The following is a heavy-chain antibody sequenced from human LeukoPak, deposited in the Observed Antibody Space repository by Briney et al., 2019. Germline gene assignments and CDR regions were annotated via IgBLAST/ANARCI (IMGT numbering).Heavy chain of an antibody. CDR2: IYHSGST. D-gene: IGHD3-22*01. J-gene: IGHJ3*02. V-gene: IGHV4-38-2*01. Sequence: KPSETLSLTCAVSGYSISSGYYWGWIRQPPGKGLEWIGRIYHSGSTYYNPSLKSRVTISVDTSKNQFSLKLSSVTAADTAVYYCARGLEDYYDSSGASGAFDIWGQGTMVTVSS. CDR3: ARGLEDYYDSSGASGAFDI. CDR1: GYSISSGYY.